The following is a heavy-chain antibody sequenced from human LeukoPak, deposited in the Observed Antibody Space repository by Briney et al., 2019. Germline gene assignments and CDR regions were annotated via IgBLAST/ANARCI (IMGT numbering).Heavy chain of an antibody. CDR3: ARATYYYGSGSYYSFDY. CDR1: GYTFTGYY. D-gene: IGHD3-10*01. J-gene: IGHJ4*02. V-gene: IGHV1-2*02. CDR2: INPNSGGP. Sequence: ASVKVSCKASGYTFTGYYMHWVRQAPGQGLEWMGWINPNSGGPNYAQKFQGRVTMTRDTSISTAYMELSRLRSDDTAVYYCARATYYYGSGSYYSFDYWGQGTLVTVSS.